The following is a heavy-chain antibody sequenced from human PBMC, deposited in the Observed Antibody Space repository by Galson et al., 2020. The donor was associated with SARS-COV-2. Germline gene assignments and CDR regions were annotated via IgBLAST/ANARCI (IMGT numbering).Heavy chain of an antibody. V-gene: IGHV3-7*01. J-gene: IGHJ4*02. D-gene: IGHD5-12*01. CDR2: VKQDGSDR. Sequence: PGGSLRLSCAASGFTFSNYWMSWVRQAPGKGLEWVANVKQDGSDRYYVDSVKGRFTISSDYAKISLYLQMNSLRAEDTAVYYCARDQDGYNDFWGRGTLVTVSS. CDR1: GFTFSNYW. CDR3: ARDQDGYNDF.